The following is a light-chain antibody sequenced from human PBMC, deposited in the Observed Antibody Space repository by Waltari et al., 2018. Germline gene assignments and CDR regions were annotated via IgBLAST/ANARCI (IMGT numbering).Light chain of an antibody. J-gene: IGLJ3*02. V-gene: IGLV1-44*01. CDR1: STNIGSNT. CDR3: AAWDDSLNGWV. Sequence: HSFLTQPPSASGTPGHRVTISCSGISTNIGSNTVNWYQQLPGTAPKLPIFGKNARPSVVPDRFSGSKSGTSAASAISGLQAEDEADYYCAAWDDSLNGWVFGGGTKLTVL. CDR2: GKN.